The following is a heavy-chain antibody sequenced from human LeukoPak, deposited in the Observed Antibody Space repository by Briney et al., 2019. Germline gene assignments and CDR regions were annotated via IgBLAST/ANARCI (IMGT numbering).Heavy chain of an antibody. CDR2: SYSTDGK. CDR3: AHGLVTSLGYYFDY. Sequence: GPTLGNPTQTFTLTCTFSWFSPSTSGLGVGWIRQPPGKALEWLAPSYSTDGKHYSPSLTSRLTITKDTSKNQVVLTMTNMDPVDTATYYCAHGLVTSLGYYFDYWGQGTLVTVSS. V-gene: IGHV2-5*01. J-gene: IGHJ4*02. D-gene: IGHD2-21*02. CDR1: WFSPSTSGLG.